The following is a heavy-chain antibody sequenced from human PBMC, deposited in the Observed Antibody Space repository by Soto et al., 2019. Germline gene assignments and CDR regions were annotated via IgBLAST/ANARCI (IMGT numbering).Heavy chain of an antibody. D-gene: IGHD2-21*02. V-gene: IGHV3-23*01. CDR3: AEVPLRPYYYGH. Sequence: EVQLLDSGGGLVQPGGSLRLSCAASGFIFSNHAMNWVRQAPGKGLEWVSIISGSSGSTYYADSVKGRFIITRDNSKNMSYQQMNNRRGDEETMYYCAEVPLRPYYYGHWGPGTLVTVSS. CDR1: GFIFSNHA. CDR2: ISGSSGST. J-gene: IGHJ4*02.